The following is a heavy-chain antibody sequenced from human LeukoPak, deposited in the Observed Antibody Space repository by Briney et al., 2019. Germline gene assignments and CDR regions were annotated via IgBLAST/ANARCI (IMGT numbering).Heavy chain of an antibody. CDR2: IKQDGSEK. CDR3: ARAYGDYLYYYYYYYMDV. Sequence: GGSLRLSCAASGFTFSSYWMSWVRQAPGKGLEWVANIKQDGSEKYYVDSVKGRFTISRDNAKNSLYLQMNSLRAEDTAVYYCARAYGDYLYYYYYYYMDVWGKGTTVTVSS. V-gene: IGHV3-7*04. D-gene: IGHD4-17*01. CDR1: GFTFSSYW. J-gene: IGHJ6*03.